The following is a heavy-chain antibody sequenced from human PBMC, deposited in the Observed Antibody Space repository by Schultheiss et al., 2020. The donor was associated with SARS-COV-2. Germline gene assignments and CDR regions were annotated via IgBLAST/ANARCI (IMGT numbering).Heavy chain of an antibody. D-gene: IGHD3-10*01. J-gene: IGHJ4*02. CDR2: ISYDGSNK. V-gene: IGHV3-30*04. CDR1: GFTFSNYA. Sequence: GGSLRLSCSASGFTFSNYATSWVRQAPGKGLEWVAVISYDGSNKYYADSVKGRFTISRDNSKNTLYLQMNSLRAEDTAVYYCARDRGIWVRGALKNYFDYWGQGTLVTVSS. CDR3: ARDRGIWVRGALKNYFDY.